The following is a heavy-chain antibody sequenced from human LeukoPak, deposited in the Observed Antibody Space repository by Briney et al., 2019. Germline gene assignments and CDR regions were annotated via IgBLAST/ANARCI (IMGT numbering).Heavy chain of an antibody. Sequence: GGSLRLSCAASGFTFDDYGMHWVRQAPGKGLEWVSGINWNSGKIGYADSVKGRFTISRDNAKNSLYLQMNSLRAEDTAVYYCAVRSMDVWGKGTTVTVSS. CDR2: INWNSGKI. V-gene: IGHV3-9*01. J-gene: IGHJ6*03. D-gene: IGHD2-21*01. CDR1: GFTFDDYG. CDR3: AVRSMDV.